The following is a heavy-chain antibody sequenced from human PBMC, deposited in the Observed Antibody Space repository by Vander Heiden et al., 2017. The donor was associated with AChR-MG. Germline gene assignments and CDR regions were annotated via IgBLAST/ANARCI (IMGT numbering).Heavy chain of an antibody. D-gene: IGHD6-6*01. CDR3: ARDRQYSSSYDY. J-gene: IGHJ4*02. CDR1: RGTFSRYA. Sequence: QVQLVQSVAEVKKPWHSVKVSCNASRGTFSRYAISWVRQSPGQGLGGMGGIIPIFGTENDAQKFQGRVTITADESTSTADMELSSLRPEDTAVYYCARDRQYSSSYDYWGQGTLGTVSS. V-gene: IGHV1-69*01. CDR2: IIPIFGTE.